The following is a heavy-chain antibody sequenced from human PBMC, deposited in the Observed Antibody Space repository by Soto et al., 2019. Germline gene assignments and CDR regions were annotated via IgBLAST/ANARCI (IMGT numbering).Heavy chain of an antibody. J-gene: IGHJ3*02. CDR2: INPSGGST. Sequence: GASVKVSCKASGYTFASYYMHWVRQAPGQGHEWMGIINPSGGSTSYAQKFQGRVTMTRDTSTSTVYMELSSLRSEDTAVYYCARESGNCSSTSCYRGAFDIWGQGTMVTVSS. D-gene: IGHD2-2*02. CDR1: GYTFASYY. V-gene: IGHV1-46*03. CDR3: ARESGNCSSTSCYRGAFDI.